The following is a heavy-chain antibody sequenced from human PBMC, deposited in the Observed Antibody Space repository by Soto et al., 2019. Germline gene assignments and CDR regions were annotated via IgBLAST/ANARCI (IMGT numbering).Heavy chain of an antibody. CDR3: ARDFVVGGPTINYYYGMDV. V-gene: IGHV3-66*01. CDR1: GFTVSSNY. D-gene: IGHD1-26*01. J-gene: IGHJ6*02. Sequence: PGGSLRLSCAASGFTVSSNYMSWVRQAPGKGLKWISIIYSAGNTYYADSEKGRFTISRDNSKNTLYIQMNSLGAEDTAVFYCARDFVVGGPTINYYYGMDVWGQGTTVTVSS. CDR2: IYSAGNT.